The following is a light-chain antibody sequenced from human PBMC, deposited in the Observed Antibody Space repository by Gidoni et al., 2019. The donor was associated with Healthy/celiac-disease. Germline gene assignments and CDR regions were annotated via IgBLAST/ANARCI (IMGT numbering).Light chain of an antibody. CDR1: QSVSSSY. CDR3: QQYGSSHLT. V-gene: IGKV3-20*01. CDR2: GAS. Sequence: EIVLQQSPGTLPLSPGERATLSCRASQSVSSSYLAWYQQKPGQAPRLLIYGASSRATGIPDRFSGSGSGTDFTLTISRLEPEDLAVYCWQQYGSSHLTFGQGTKLEIK. J-gene: IGKJ2*01.